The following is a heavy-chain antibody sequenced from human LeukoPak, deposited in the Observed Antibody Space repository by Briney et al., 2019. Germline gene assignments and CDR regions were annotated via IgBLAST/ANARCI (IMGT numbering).Heavy chain of an antibody. CDR2: ISYDGSNK. D-gene: IGHD3-22*01. J-gene: IGHJ4*02. V-gene: IGHV3-30-3*01. Sequence: GALRLSCAASGFTFSSYAMHWVRQAPGKGLEWVAVISYDGSNKYYADSVKGRFTISRDNSKNTLYLQMNSLRAEDTAVYYCAKDPQYYYDSSGYYPVDYWGQGTLVTVSS. CDR1: GFTFSSYA. CDR3: AKDPQYYYDSSGYYPVDY.